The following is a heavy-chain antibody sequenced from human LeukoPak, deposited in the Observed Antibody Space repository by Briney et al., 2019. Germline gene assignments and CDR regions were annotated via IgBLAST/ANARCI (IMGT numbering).Heavy chain of an antibody. Sequence: PSETLSLTCAVYGGSFSGYYWSWIRQPPGKGLEWLGEINHSGSTNYNPSLKSRVTISVDTSKNQFSLKLSSVTAADTAVYYCARGRGGFTMVRGVMGPFAFDIWGQGTMVTVSS. CDR3: ARGRGGFTMVRGVMGPFAFDI. CDR2: INHSGST. CDR1: GGSFSGYY. D-gene: IGHD3-10*01. J-gene: IGHJ3*02. V-gene: IGHV4-34*01.